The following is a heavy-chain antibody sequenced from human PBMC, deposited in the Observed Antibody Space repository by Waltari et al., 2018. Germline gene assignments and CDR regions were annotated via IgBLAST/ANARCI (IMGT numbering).Heavy chain of an antibody. Sequence: QVQLVASGGGVVQPGRSLRLSCAASGFTFSSYGMHWVRQAPGKGLEWVAVIAYDGSNKYYADSVKGRFTSSRDNSKDPPYLQMNSLGAEDTAVYYCAKGGDSSSWDYFDYWGQGTLVTVSS. CDR2: IAYDGSNK. V-gene: IGHV3-30*18. J-gene: IGHJ4*02. CDR1: GFTFSSYG. CDR3: AKGGDSSSWDYFDY. D-gene: IGHD6-13*01.